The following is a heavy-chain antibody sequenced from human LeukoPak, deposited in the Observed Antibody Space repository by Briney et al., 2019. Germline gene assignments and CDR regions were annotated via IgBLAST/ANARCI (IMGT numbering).Heavy chain of an antibody. Sequence: SETLSLTCTVSGGSISSSSYYWGWIRQPPGKGLEWIGSIYYSGSTYYNPSLKSRVTISVDTSKNQFSLKLSSVTAADTAVYYCARDPRSYGDPDYWGQGTLVTVSS. CDR2: IYYSGST. CDR1: GGSISSSSYY. V-gene: IGHV4-39*07. CDR3: ARDPRSYGDPDY. J-gene: IGHJ4*02. D-gene: IGHD4-17*01.